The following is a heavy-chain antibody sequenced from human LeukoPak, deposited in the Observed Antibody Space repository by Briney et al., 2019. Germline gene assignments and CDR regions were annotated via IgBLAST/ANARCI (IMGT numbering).Heavy chain of an antibody. CDR2: MNPNSGNT. J-gene: IGHJ4*02. D-gene: IGHD3-10*01. Sequence: ASVKVSCKASGYTFTSYDINWVRQATGQGLEWMGWMNPNSGNTGYAQKFQGRVTMTRNTSKSTAYMELSSLRSEDTAVYYCARGARRELLWFGELTRSLQESTGELFDYWGQGTLVTVSS. CDR1: GYTFTSYD. CDR3: ARGARRELLWFGELTRSLQESTGELFDY. V-gene: IGHV1-8*01.